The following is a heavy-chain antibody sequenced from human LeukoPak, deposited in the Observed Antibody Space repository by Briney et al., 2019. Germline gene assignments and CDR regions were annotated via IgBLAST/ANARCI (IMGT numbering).Heavy chain of an antibody. CDR2: INPNSGGT. D-gene: IGHD1-26*01. CDR3: ARAIQELLAFDY. V-gene: IGHV1-2*02. J-gene: IGHJ4*02. Sequence: ASVKVSCKASGYTLTDYYMHWVRQAPGQGLEWMGWINPNSGGTNYAQKFQGRVTMTRDTSISTAYMELSRLRSDDTAVYYCARAIQELLAFDYWGQGTLVTVSS. CDR1: GYTLTDYY.